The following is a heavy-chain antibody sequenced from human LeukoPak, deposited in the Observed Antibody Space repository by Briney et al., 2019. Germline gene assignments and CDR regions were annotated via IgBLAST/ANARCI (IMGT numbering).Heavy chain of an antibody. D-gene: IGHD2-2*01. CDR3: AKDFSSTSYFYDDAFDI. J-gene: IGHJ3*02. V-gene: IGHV3-23*01. Sequence: PGGSLRLSCAASGLTFSSYDMSGVRQAPGKGLEWVSIISGSGGSTYYADSVKGRFTISRDNSKNTLYLQMNSLRAEETAVYYCAKDFSSTSYFYDDAFDIWGQGTMVTVSS. CDR1: GLTFSSYD. CDR2: ISGSGGST.